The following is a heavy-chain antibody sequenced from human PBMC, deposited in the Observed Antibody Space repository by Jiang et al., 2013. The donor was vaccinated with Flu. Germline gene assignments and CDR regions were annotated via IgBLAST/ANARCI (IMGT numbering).Heavy chain of an antibody. CDR2: INHSGST. Sequence: VLLKPSETLSLTCAVYGGSFSGYYWSWIRQPPGKGLEWIGEINHSGSTNYNPSLKSRVTISVDTSKNQFSLKLSSVTAADTAVYYCAREWGDYYGSGRPTTVDYWGQGTLVTVSS. CDR1: GGSFSGYY. CDR3: AREWGDYYGSGRPTTVDY. V-gene: IGHV4-34*01. J-gene: IGHJ4*02. D-gene: IGHD3-10*01.